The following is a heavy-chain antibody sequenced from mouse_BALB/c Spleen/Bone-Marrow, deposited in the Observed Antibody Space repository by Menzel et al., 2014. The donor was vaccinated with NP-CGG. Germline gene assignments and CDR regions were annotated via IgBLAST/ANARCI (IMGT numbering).Heavy chain of an antibody. V-gene: IGHV2-6-7*01. Sequence: VKLMESGPGLAAPSQSLSISCTVSGFSLTGYGVSWARQLPGKCLEWLGMIWGDGSTDYNLVLKSRLSISKDNSKSQVFLKMNSLQTDDTAGYYCARDSFLITGALDYWGQGTSVTVSS. J-gene: IGHJ4*01. CDR2: IWGDGST. CDR3: ARDSFLITGALDY. D-gene: IGHD2-4*01. CDR1: GFSLTGYG.